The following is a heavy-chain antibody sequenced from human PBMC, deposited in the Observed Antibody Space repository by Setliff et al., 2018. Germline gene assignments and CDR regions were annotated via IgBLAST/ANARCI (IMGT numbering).Heavy chain of an antibody. CDR3: ARVGGYASAWHGIEAFDI. J-gene: IGHJ3*02. D-gene: IGHD6-19*01. Sequence: ASVKVSCKTSGYIFTNYYIHWVRQAPGQGLEWVGWINANTGGTREVQKFQGRVTMTRDTSIDTAYMEVNRLTYDDTAVYYCARVGGYASAWHGIEAFDIWGQGTKVTVSS. CDR2: INANTGGT. V-gene: IGHV1-2*02. CDR1: GYIFTNYY.